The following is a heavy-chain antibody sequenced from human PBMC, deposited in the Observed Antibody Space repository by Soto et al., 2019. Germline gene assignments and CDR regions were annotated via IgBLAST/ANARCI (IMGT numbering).Heavy chain of an antibody. CDR3: ARDRVVATIRYGMDV. J-gene: IGHJ6*02. D-gene: IGHD5-12*01. CDR1: GFTFDDYG. V-gene: IGHV3-20*04. Sequence: GGSLRLSCAASGFTFDDYGMSWVRQAPGKGLEWVSGINWNGGSTGYADSVKGRFTISRDNAKNSLYLQMNSLRAEDTALYYCARDRVVATIRYGMDVWGQGTTVTVSS. CDR2: INWNGGST.